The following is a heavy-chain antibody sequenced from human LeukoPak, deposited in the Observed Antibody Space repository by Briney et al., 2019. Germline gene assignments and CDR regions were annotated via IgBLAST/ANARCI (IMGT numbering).Heavy chain of an antibody. D-gene: IGHD2-15*01. J-gene: IGHJ5*02. CDR2: IIPIFGTA. V-gene: IGHV1-69*13. CDR3: ASMAPLCSGGSCPHGNWFDP. Sequence: ASVKVSCKASGGTFSSYAISWVRQAPGQGLEWMGGIIPIFGTANHAQKFQGRVTITADESTSTAYMELSSLRSEDTAVYYCASMAPLCSGGSCPHGNWFDPWGQGTLVTVSS. CDR1: GGTFSSYA.